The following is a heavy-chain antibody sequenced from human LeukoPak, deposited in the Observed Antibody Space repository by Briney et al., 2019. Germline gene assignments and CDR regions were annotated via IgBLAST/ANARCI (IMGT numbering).Heavy chain of an antibody. CDR1: GGSISSYY. V-gene: IGHV4-59*01. D-gene: IGHD2-2*01. CDR3: AREPHFSPIVVVPAANGYFDL. J-gene: IGHJ2*01. Sequence: PSETLSLTCTVSGGSISSYYWSWIRQPPGKGLEWIGYIYYSGSTNYNPSLKSRVTISVDTSKNQFSLKLSSVTAADTAVYYCAREPHFSPIVVVPAANGYFDLWGRGPLVTVSS. CDR2: IYYSGST.